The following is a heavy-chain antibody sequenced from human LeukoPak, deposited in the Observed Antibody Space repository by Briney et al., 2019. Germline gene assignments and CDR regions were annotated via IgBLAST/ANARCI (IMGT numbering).Heavy chain of an antibody. V-gene: IGHV3-7*01. D-gene: IGHD6-13*01. J-gene: IGHJ4*02. CDR3: ARDSGYSSSWAFDY. CDR1: GFTFSSYW. CDR2: IKQDGSEK. Sequence: AGGSLRLSCAASGFTFSSYWMSWVRQAPGKGLEGVANIKQDGSEKYYVDSVKGRFTISRDNAKNSLYLQINSLRAEDTAVYYCARDSGYSSSWAFDYWGQGTLVTVSS.